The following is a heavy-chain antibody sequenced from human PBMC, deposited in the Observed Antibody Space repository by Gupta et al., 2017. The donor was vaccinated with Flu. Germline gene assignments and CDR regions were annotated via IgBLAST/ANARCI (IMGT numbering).Heavy chain of an antibody. CDR2: SNKYAIKT. D-gene: IGHD6-25*01. J-gene: IGHJ4*01. Sequence: EVQLVESGGVLVQLGGSLRLSCSASGFTFSSSAMHWVRQAPGKELEYSCASNKYAIKTYFADSVKGRFTISRDNSKNMMWLQMNSLRTEDSAVYYCVKERSDGVAAERYFDAWGHGTLVTVSS. CDR1: GFTFSSSA. V-gene: IGHV3-64D*06. CDR3: VKERSDGVAAERYFDA.